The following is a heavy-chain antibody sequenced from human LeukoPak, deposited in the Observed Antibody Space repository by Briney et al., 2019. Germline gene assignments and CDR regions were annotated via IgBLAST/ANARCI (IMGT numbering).Heavy chain of an antibody. V-gene: IGHV4-59*01. CDR1: GGSISSYY. J-gene: IGHJ3*02. Sequence: LSETLSLTCTVSGGSISSYYWSWIRQPPGKGPEWIGYIYYSGSTNYNPSLKSRVTISVDTSKNQFSLKLSSVTAADTAVYYCARDRPYCSSTSCDDAFDIWGQGTMVTVSS. CDR3: ARDRPYCSSTSCDDAFDI. D-gene: IGHD2-2*01. CDR2: IYYSGST.